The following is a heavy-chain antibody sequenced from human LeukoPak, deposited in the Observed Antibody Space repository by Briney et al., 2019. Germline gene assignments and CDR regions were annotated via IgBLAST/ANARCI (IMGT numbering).Heavy chain of an antibody. Sequence: PGGSLRLSCAASGITVSTNYMSWIRQPPGKGLEWIGYIYYSGSTNYNPSLKSRVTISVDTSKNQFSLKLSSVTAADTAVYYCARHQAVEMAPYIIDYWGQGTLVTVSS. V-gene: IGHV4-59*08. CDR3: ARHQAVEMAPYIIDY. D-gene: IGHD5-24*01. CDR1: GITVSTNY. J-gene: IGHJ4*02. CDR2: IYYSGST.